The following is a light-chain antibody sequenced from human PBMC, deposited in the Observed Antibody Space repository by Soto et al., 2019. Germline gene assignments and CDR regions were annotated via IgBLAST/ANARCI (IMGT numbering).Light chain of an antibody. CDR2: AAS. J-gene: IGKJ1*01. V-gene: IGKV1-27*01. CDR1: QDISTY. CDR3: QNYNGAPWT. Sequence: DIQLTQSPSSLSASVGARVTITCRATQDISTYLVWYQQKPGTVPKLLIFAASTLQSGVPSRFSGSGSGTDFTLTISSLQPEDVATYYCQNYNGAPWTFGQGTKVEIK.